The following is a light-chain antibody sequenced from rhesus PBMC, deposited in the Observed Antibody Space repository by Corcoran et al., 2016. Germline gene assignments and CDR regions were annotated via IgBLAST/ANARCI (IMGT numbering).Light chain of an antibody. CDR1: QSVSSS. V-gene: IGKV3-42*03. J-gene: IGKJ2*01. Sequence: EIVLTQSPATLSLSPGERATLSCRASQSVSSSLAWYQQKPGQVPRLLITGASSRATGIPNRFSGSGAGTDFTRTISCLEPEDFAVYYCQQYSNWPYSFGQGTKVEIK. CDR3: QQYSNWPYS. CDR2: GAS.